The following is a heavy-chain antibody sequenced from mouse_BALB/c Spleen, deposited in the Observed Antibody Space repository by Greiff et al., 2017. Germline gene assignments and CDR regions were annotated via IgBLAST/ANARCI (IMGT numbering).Heavy chain of an antibody. J-gene: IGHJ4*01. CDR3: ARAYDYDDAMDY. V-gene: IGHV5-15*02. Sequence: EVQLVESGGGLVQPGGSRKLSCAASGFTFSDYGMAWVRQAPGKGPEWVAFISNLAYSIYYADTVTGRFTISSENAKNTLYLEMSSLRSEDTAMYYCARAYDYDDAMDYWGQGTSVTVSS. CDR2: ISNLAYSI. D-gene: IGHD2-4*01. CDR1: GFTFSDYG.